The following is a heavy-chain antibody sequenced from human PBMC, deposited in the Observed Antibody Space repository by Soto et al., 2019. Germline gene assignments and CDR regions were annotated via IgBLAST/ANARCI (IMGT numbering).Heavy chain of an antibody. J-gene: IGHJ1*01. CDR1: GGSFSGYY. V-gene: IGHV4-34*01. Sequence: QVQLQQWGAGLLKPSETLSLTCAVYGGSFSGYYWSWIRQPPGKGLEWIGEINHSGSTNYNPSLKSRVTISVDTSKNQCSLKLSSVTAADTAVYYCARAAVSSYFQHWGQGTLVTVSS. D-gene: IGHD6-19*01. CDR3: ARAAVSSYFQH. CDR2: INHSGST.